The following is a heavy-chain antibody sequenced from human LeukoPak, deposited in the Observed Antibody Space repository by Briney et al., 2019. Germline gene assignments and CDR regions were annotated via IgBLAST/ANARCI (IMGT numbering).Heavy chain of an antibody. CDR2: VSASGAI. CDR1: GVSVGSHF. Sequence: SETLSLTCSVSGVSVGSHFWSWVRQPAGKALEWIGRVSASGAISSNPSLNSRVTMSLDTSKNQFSLKLTSVTAADTAVYFCARAYCGGDCTAGGAFDIWGQGTMVTVSS. V-gene: IGHV4-4*07. D-gene: IGHD2-21*01. CDR3: ARAYCGGDCTAGGAFDI. J-gene: IGHJ3*02.